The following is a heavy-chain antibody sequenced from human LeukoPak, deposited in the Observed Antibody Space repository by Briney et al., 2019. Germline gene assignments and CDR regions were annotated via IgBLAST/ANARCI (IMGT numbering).Heavy chain of an antibody. CDR2: ISYSGST. J-gene: IGHJ4*02. CDR3: ARQAAQTYDY. Sequence: KPSETLSLTCTVSGGSINSYYWSWIRQPPGKGLEWIGYISYSGSTSYNPSLKSRVTISVDTSKNQFSLKLSSVTAADTAVYYCARQAAQTYDYWGQGTLVTVSS. CDR1: GGSINSYY. V-gene: IGHV4-59*08.